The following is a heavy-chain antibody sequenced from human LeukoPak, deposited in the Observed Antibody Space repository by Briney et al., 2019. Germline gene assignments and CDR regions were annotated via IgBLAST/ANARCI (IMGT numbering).Heavy chain of an antibody. V-gene: IGHV7-4-1*01. CDR1: GYTFTSYA. D-gene: IGHD3-10*01. J-gene: IGHJ6*04. Sequence: ASVKVSCKASGYTFTSYAMNWVRHAPGQGLEWMGWINTNTGNPTYAQGFTGRFVFSLDTSVSTAYLQICSLKAEDTAVYYCARDRAGITMVRGVAQGSKLAYYYYYGMDVWGKGTTVTVSS. CDR2: INTNTGNP. CDR3: ARDRAGITMVRGVAQGSKLAYYYYYGMDV.